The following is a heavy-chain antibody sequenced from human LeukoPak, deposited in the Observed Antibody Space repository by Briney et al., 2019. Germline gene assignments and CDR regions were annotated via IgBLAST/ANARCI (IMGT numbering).Heavy chain of an antibody. CDR2: MSGSGSST. V-gene: IGHV3-23*01. CDR3: TLRAGR. Sequence: PGGSLRLSCAASGFTFKTYAMNWVRQVPGKGPEWVSSMSGSGSSTDYADSVKGRFTIARDNFKNTLFRQMNSLRAEDTSVYYFTLRAGRWGQGALVTVSS. D-gene: IGHD3-10*01. CDR1: GFTFKTYA. J-gene: IGHJ4*02.